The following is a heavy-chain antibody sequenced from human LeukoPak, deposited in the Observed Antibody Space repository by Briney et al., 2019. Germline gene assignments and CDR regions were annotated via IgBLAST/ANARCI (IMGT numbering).Heavy chain of an antibody. V-gene: IGHV3-23*01. CDR2: IVGSGGST. CDR3: SKWGDYDVLTGYYDSDF. J-gene: IGHJ4*02. D-gene: IGHD3-9*01. CDR1: GFTFSNYA. Sequence: QPGASLRLSCAASGFTFSNYAMSWVRQAPGKGLEWVSAIVGSGGSTYYADSVKGRFSISRDNSKNTLFLQMNSLRVEDTALYYCSKWGDYDVLTGYYDSDFWGQGILVTVSS.